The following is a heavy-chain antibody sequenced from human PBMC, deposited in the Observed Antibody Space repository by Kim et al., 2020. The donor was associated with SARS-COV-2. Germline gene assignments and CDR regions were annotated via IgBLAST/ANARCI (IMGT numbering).Heavy chain of an antibody. CDR1: GFMFSAYA. V-gene: IGHV3-23*01. J-gene: IGHJ4*02. CDR3: AKHDGNGYTFDH. CDR2: IGGSGGST. D-gene: IGHD5-12*01. Sequence: GGSLRLCCAASGFMFSAYAMSWVRQTPGKGLESVSTIGGSGGSTYYADSVKGRFTISRDNSKNTLYLQMNSLRGEDTAVYYCAKHDGNGYTFDHWGQGTLVTVSS.